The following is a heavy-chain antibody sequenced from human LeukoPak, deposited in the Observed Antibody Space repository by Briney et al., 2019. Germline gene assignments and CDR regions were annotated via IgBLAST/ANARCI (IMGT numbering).Heavy chain of an antibody. Sequence: SETLSLTCSVSGGSITSYYWNWIRQPPGKGLEWIGYISHSGSTNYNPSLKSRVTMSVDTSKNQFSLRLSSVTAADTAMYYCARDVVAAAGTWDYWGQGTLVTVSS. D-gene: IGHD6-13*01. J-gene: IGHJ4*02. CDR3: ARDVVAAAGTWDY. V-gene: IGHV4-59*12. CDR2: ISHSGST. CDR1: GGSITSYY.